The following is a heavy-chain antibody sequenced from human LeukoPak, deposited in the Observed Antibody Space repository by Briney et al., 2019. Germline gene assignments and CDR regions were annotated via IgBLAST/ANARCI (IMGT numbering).Heavy chain of an antibody. V-gene: IGHV4-38-2*01. D-gene: IGHD6-19*01. CDR3: ARVTGRAVAVRSIIYFDY. J-gene: IGHJ4*02. CDR1: GYSISSGYY. Sequence: KPSETLSLTCAVSGYSISSGYYWGWIRQPPGKGLEWIGSIYHSGSTYYNPSLKSRVTISVDTSKNQFSLKLSSVTAADTAVYYCARVTGRAVAVRSIIYFDYRGKGTLVTVSS. CDR2: IYHSGST.